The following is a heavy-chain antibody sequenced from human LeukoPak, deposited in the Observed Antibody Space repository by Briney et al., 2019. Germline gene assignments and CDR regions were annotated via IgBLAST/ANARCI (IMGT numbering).Heavy chain of an antibody. V-gene: IGHV3-21*04. CDR3: AKAITIFGTDFDY. CDR2: ISSSSSYM. Sequence: GGSLKLSCAASGFTFSSNTMNWVRQAPGKGLEWVSSISSSSSYMYYADSVKGRFTISRDNAKNSLYLQMNSLRAEDTAVYSCAKAITIFGTDFDYWGQGTLVTVSS. D-gene: IGHD3-3*01. J-gene: IGHJ4*02. CDR1: GFTFSSNT.